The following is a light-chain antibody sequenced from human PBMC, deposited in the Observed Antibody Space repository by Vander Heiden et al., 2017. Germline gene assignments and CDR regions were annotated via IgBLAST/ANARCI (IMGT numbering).Light chain of an antibody. CDR1: QGISSY. V-gene: IGKV1-9*01. CDR2: AAS. CDR3: QQLNSYPYT. Sequence: DIQSTQPPSSLSASVGDRVTITCRASQGISSYLAWYQQKPGKAPKLLIYAASTLQSGVPSRFSGSRSGTEFTLTISSLQPEDFATYYCQQLNSYPYTFGQGTKLEIK. J-gene: IGKJ2*01.